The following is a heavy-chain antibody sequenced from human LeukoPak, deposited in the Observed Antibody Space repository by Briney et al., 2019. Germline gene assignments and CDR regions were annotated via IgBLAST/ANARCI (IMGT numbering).Heavy chain of an antibody. J-gene: IGHJ6*03. Sequence: GESLKISCKGSGYSFTSYWIGWARQMPGKGLEWMGIIYPGDSDTRYSPSFQGQVTISADKSISTAYLQWSSLKASDTAMYYCARHIPYCSGGSCYSGYYYYYMDVWGKGTTVTVSS. CDR2: IYPGDSDT. D-gene: IGHD2-15*01. CDR3: ARHIPYCSGGSCYSGYYYYYMDV. V-gene: IGHV5-51*01. CDR1: GYSFTSYW.